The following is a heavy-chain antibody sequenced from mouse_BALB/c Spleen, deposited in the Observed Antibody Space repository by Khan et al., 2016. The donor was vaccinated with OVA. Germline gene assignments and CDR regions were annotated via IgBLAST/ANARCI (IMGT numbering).Heavy chain of an antibody. CDR3: AGSSYALWYFDV. CDR2: ISRGSSTI. V-gene: IGHV5-17*02. D-gene: IGHD2-12*01. Sequence: EVELVESGGGLVQPGASRKLSCAASGFTFSSFGMHWVRQAPEQGLEWVAYISRGSSTIYYADTVKGRFTISRDNHKKTLFPQMTSLRSEDTALYYCAGSSYALWYFDVWGEGTTVTVSS. J-gene: IGHJ1*01. CDR1: GFTFSSFG.